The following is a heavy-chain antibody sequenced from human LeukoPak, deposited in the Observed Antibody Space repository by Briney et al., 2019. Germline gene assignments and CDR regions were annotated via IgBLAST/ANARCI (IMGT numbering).Heavy chain of an antibody. CDR2: IYHSGST. D-gene: IGHD6-6*01. CDR1: GGSISSSNW. Sequence: PSETLSLTCAVSGGSISSSNWWSWVRQPPGKGLEWIGEIYHSGSTNYNPSLKSRVTMSVDTSKNQFSLKLSSVTAADTAVYYCARDQASSSYPYYYYYYMDVWGKGTTVTVSS. J-gene: IGHJ6*03. CDR3: ARDQASSSYPYYYYYYMDV. V-gene: IGHV4-4*02.